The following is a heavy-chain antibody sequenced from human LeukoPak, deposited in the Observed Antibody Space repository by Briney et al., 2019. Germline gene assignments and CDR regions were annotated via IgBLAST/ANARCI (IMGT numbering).Heavy chain of an antibody. D-gene: IGHD6-13*01. Sequence: GGSLRLSCAASGFTFSVYAMNGVRQAPGRGLEWVSYITSTSSTIYYADSVKGRFPISRDHAQNSLYPQMHSLRDENTAVYHCARGGGTTYRSSWYAHDYWGRGILVTVSS. CDR2: ITSTSSTI. CDR1: GFTFSVYA. J-gene: IGHJ4*02. V-gene: IGHV3-48*02. CDR3: ARGGGTTYRSSWYAHDY.